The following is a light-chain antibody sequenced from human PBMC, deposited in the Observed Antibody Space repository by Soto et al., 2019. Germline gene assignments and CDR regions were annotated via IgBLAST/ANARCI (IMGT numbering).Light chain of an antibody. Sequence: IRLTKSPSSLSASVGARFTIICRPSQSISNCLNWYQKKPGKAPNLLIYGTAGVHSGVPSRFSGSGSGTDFNLTISSLQREDFATYYCQQSYSSSWTFGQGTKVDIK. CDR3: QQSYSSSWT. CDR1: QSISNC. CDR2: GTA. J-gene: IGKJ1*01. V-gene: IGKV1-39*01.